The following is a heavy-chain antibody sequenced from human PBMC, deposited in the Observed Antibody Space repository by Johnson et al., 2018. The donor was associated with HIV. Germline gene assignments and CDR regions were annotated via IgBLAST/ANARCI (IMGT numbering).Heavy chain of an antibody. V-gene: IGHV3-66*01. Sequence: VQLVESGGGVVQPGRSLRLSCAASGFTVSSNYTSWVRQAPGKGLAWVSVLYSGGSTYYADSVKGRFTISRDNSKNTVYLQMNSLRAEDTAVYYCTTGVFHAFDMWGQGTMVTVSS. J-gene: IGHJ3*02. CDR3: TTGVFHAFDM. CDR1: GFTVSSNY. CDR2: LYSGGST. D-gene: IGHD1-1*01.